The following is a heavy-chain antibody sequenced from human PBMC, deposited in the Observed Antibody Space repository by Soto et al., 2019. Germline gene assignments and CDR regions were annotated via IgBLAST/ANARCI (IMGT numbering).Heavy chain of an antibody. J-gene: IGHJ4*02. D-gene: IGHD3-9*01. CDR3: AKDLRYFDWFPTFDY. V-gene: IGHV3-23*01. CDR2: ISGSGGST. CDR1: GFTFSSYA. Sequence: GGSLRLSCAASGFTFSSYAMSWVRQAPGKGLEWVSAISGSGGSTYYADSVKGRFTISRDNSKNTLYLQMNSLRAEDTAVYYCAKDLRYFDWFPTFDYWGQGTLVTVSS.